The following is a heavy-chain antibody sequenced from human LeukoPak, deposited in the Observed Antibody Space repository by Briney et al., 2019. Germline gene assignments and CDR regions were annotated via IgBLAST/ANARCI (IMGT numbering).Heavy chain of an antibody. CDR1: GFTFDDYG. J-gene: IGHJ5*02. CDR3: ARVHSQCGVSSCNWFDP. Sequence: GGSLRLSCAASGFTFDDYGMSWVRQAPGKGLEWVSGINWNGGSTGYADSVKGRFTISRDNAKNSLYLQMNSLRAEDTALYYCARVHSQCGVSSCNWFDPWGQGTLVTVSS. V-gene: IGHV3-20*04. CDR2: INWNGGST. D-gene: IGHD3-10*01.